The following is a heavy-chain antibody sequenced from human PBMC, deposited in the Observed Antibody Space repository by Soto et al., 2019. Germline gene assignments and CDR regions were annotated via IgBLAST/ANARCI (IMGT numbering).Heavy chain of an antibody. V-gene: IGHV5-51*01. CDR3: ARTRSFTLGFYYDGMDV. Sequence: GESLKISCKGSGYSFASDWIGWVRQMRGKDLEWMGIIYPGDSDTRYSPSFQGQVTISADKSLRTAYLQWTSLKASDTALYYCARTRSFTLGFYYDGMDVWGQGTTVTVS. CDR1: GYSFASDW. J-gene: IGHJ6*02. CDR2: IYPGDSDT. D-gene: IGHD6-6*01.